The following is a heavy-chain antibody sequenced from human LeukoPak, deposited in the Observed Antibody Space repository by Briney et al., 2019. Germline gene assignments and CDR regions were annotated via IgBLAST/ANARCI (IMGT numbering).Heavy chain of an antibody. V-gene: IGHV3-11*06. J-gene: IGHJ6*02. CDR2: ISSSSSYT. CDR1: GFTFSDYY. D-gene: IGHD4-11*01. Sequence: GGSLRLSCAASGFTFSDYYMSWIRQAPGKGLEWVSYISSSSSYTNYADSVKGRFTISRDNAKNSLYLQMNSLRAEDTAVYYCARDRDSNYYYYYGMDVWGQGTTVTVSS. CDR3: ARDRDSNYYYYYGMDV.